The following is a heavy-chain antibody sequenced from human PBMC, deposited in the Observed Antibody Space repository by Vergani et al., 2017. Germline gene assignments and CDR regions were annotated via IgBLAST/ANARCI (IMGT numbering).Heavy chain of an antibody. D-gene: IGHD6-25*01. CDR2: IRSKANSYAT. CDR3: TRRGSDYYYMDV. V-gene: IGHV3-73*01. J-gene: IGHJ6*03. Sequence: EVQLLESGGGLVQPGGSLKLSCAASGFTFSGSAMHWVRQASGKGLEWVGRIRSKANSYATAYAASVKGRFTISRDDSKNTAYLQMNSLKTEDTAVYYCTRRGSDYYYMDVWGKGTTVTVSS. CDR1: GFTFSGSA.